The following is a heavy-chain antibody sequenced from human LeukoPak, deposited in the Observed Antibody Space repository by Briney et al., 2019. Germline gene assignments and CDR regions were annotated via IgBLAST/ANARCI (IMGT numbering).Heavy chain of an antibody. V-gene: IGHV4-4*07. CDR2: IYTSGST. CDR3: ARRYSSSSYFNY. Sequence: SSETLSLTCTVSGGSISSYYWSWIRQPAGKGLEWIGRIYTSGSTNYNPSLKSRVTMSLDTSKNQFSLKLSSVTAADTAVYYCARRYSSSSYFNYWGQGTWSPSPQ. CDR1: GGSISSYY. D-gene: IGHD6-6*01. J-gene: IGHJ4*02.